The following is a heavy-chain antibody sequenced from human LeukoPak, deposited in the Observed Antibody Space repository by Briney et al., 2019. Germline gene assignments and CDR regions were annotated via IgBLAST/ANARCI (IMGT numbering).Heavy chain of an antibody. CDR2: ISWDGGST. J-gene: IGHJ1*01. Sequence: GGSLRLSCAASGFTFDDYTMHWVRQAPGKGLEWVSLISWDGGSTYYADSVKGRFTISRDNSKNSLYLQMNSLRTEDTALYYCAKDGSENGDLARGSEAEYFQHWGQGTLVTVSS. D-gene: IGHD4-17*01. V-gene: IGHV3-43*01. CDR1: GFTFDDYT. CDR3: AKDGSENGDLARGSEAEYFQH.